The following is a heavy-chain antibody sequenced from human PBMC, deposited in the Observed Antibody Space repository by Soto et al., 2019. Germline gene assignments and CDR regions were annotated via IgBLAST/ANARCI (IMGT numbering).Heavy chain of an antibody. CDR2: NHHSGST. CDR3: ARDRHYYGSGSYWNDISWFDP. Sequence: SETLSLTRAVSGGSISSNNWWSWVRQPPGKGLGWVGGNHHSGSTNYHPSLKRRVTISVDKSKNQFSLKLSSVTAADTAVYFCARDRHYYGSGSYWNDISWFDPWGQGTLVTVSS. V-gene: IGHV4-4*02. CDR1: GGSISSNNW. D-gene: IGHD3-10*01. J-gene: IGHJ5*02.